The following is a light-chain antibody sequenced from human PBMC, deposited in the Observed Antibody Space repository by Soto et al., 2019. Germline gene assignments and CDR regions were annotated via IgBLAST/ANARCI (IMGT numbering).Light chain of an antibody. J-gene: IGLJ1*01. CDR1: SSNIGSNT. V-gene: IGLV1-44*01. Sequence: QSVLTQPPSASGTPGQRVTMSCSGSSSNIGSNTVNWYQQLPGAAPKLLIQSNNQRPSGVPDRFSGSQSGTSASLAISGLQYEDEADYYCAVWDDSLNAYVFGTGIKVTVL. CDR3: AVWDDSLNAYV. CDR2: SNN.